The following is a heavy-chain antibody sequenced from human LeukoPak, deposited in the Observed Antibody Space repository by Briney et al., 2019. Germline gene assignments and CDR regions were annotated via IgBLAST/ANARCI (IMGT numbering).Heavy chain of an antibody. J-gene: IGHJ4*02. V-gene: IGHV4-39*01. Sequence: PETLSLTCTVSGGSISSSSYYWGWIRQPPGKGLEWIGSIYYSGSTYYNPSLKSRVTISVDTSKNQFSLKLSSVTAADTAVYYCARTGYCSSTSCPGSDYWGQGALVTVSS. CDR1: GGSISSSSYY. CDR2: IYYSGST. D-gene: IGHD2-2*01. CDR3: ARTGYCSSTSCPGSDY.